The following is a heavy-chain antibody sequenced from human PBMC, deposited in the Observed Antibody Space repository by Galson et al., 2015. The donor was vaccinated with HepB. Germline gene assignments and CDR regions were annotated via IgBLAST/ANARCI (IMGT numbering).Heavy chain of an antibody. CDR2: ISAYNGNT. D-gene: IGHD2-21*02. V-gene: IGHV1-18*01. Sequence: SVKVSCKASGYTFTSYGISWVRQAPGQGLEWMGWISAYNGNTNYAQKLQGRVTMTTDTSTSTAYMELRSLRSDDTAVYYCARDAYCGGDCLPYNWFDPWGQGTLVTVSS. CDR1: GYTFTSYG. J-gene: IGHJ5*02. CDR3: ARDAYCGGDCLPYNWFDP.